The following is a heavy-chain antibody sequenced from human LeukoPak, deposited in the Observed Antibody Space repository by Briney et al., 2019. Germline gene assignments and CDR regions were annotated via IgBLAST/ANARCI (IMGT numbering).Heavy chain of an antibody. J-gene: IGHJ4*02. CDR1: GFTFSDYF. CDR2: IISSGSTI. Sequence: PGGSLRLSCAASGFTFSDYFMSWIRQAPGKGLEWVSYIISSGSTIYYADSVKGRFTISRDNAKNSLYLQMNSLRAEDTAIYYCAGARYDFWSGYYSSWGQGTLVTVSS. D-gene: IGHD3-3*01. CDR3: AGARYDFWSGYYSS. V-gene: IGHV3-11*04.